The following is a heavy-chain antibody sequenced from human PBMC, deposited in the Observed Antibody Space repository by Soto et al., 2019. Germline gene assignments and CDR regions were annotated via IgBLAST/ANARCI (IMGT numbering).Heavy chain of an antibody. Sequence: QVQLQESGPGLVKPSETLSLTCTVSGGSISSYYWSWIRQPPGKGLEWIGYIYYSGSTNYNPSLKSRVTISVATSKNQFSLKLSSVTAADTAVYYCAGATPSGELLQDNWFDPWGQGTLVTVSS. CDR3: AGATPSGELLQDNWFDP. CDR2: IYYSGST. V-gene: IGHV4-59*01. D-gene: IGHD1-26*01. J-gene: IGHJ5*02. CDR1: GGSISSYY.